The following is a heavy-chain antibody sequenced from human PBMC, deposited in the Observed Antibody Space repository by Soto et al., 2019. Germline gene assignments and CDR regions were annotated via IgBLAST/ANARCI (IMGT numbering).Heavy chain of an antibody. D-gene: IGHD1-26*01. CDR3: KWDLEASDP. CDR2: IRSKTDGGTT. V-gene: IGHV3-15*01. Sequence: PGGSLRLSCAASGFTFSNARMSWVRQAPGKGLEWVGRIRSKTDGGTTDYAAPVKGRFTISRDDSKDTLYLQMNSLKTEDTAVYYCKWDLEASDPWGQGTLVTVSS. CDR1: GFTFSNAR. J-gene: IGHJ5*02.